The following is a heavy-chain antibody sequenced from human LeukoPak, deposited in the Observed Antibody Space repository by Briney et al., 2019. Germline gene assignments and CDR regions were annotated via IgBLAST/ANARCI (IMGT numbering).Heavy chain of an antibody. CDR2: IYPDDSDT. V-gene: IGHV5-51*01. Sequence: GESLKISCRGSGYTFTTYWIAWVRQMPGKGLELMGIIYPDDSDTRYRPPFQGQVTISADKSISAASLQRSSLKAADSAMYYCARYKATAGIDSWGQGTLVTVSS. CDR1: GYTFTTYW. D-gene: IGHD6-13*01. CDR3: ARYKATAGIDS. J-gene: IGHJ4*02.